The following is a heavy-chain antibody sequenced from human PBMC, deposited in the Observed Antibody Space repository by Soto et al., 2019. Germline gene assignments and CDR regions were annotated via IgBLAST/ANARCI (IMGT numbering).Heavy chain of an antibody. CDR2: ISAYNGNT. CDR3: ARVPPHSIAAAGKGGYYFDY. J-gene: IGHJ4*02. V-gene: IGHV1-18*04. Sequence: ASVKVSCKASGYTFTSYGISWVRQAPGQGLEWMGWISAYNGNTNYAQKLRGRITMTTDTSTSTAYMELRSLRSDDTAVYYCARVPPHSIAAAGKGGYYFDYWGQGTLVTVSS. D-gene: IGHD6-13*01. CDR1: GYTFTSYG.